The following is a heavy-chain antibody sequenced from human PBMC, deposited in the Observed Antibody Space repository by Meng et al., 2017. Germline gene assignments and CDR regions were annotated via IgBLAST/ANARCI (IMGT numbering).Heavy chain of an antibody. J-gene: IGHJ4*02. CDR2: IWYDGSNK. Sequence: RPVASWGGVVQPGGSLGLSCAASGFTFSSYCRHWVRQAPGKGLEWVAVIWYDGSNKYYADSVKGRFTISRDNSKNTLYLQMNSLRAEDTAVYYCARDDAMTTVTTIGYWGQGTLVTVSS. D-gene: IGHD4-11*01. V-gene: IGHV3-33*01. CDR3: ARDDAMTTVTTIGY. CDR1: GFTFSSYC.